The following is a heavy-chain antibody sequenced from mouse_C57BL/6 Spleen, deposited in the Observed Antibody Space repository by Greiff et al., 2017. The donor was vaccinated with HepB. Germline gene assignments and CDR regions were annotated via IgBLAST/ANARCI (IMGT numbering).Heavy chain of an antibody. CDR2: IYPGDGDT. CDR3: AFSFYYGYDGFAY. CDR1: GYAFSSYW. D-gene: IGHD2-2*01. V-gene: IGHV1-80*01. J-gene: IGHJ3*01. Sequence: VQLQQSGAELVKPGASVKISCKASGYAFSSYWMNWVKQRPGKGLEWIGQIYPGDGDTNYNGKFKGKATLTADKSSSTAYMQLSSLTSEDSAVYFCAFSFYYGYDGFAYWGQGTLVTVSA.